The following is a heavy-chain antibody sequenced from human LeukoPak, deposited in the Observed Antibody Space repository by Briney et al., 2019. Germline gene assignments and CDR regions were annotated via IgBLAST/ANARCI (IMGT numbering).Heavy chain of an antibody. D-gene: IGHD2-21*02. Sequence: PGRSLRLSCAASGFTFSSYWMSWVRQAPGKGLEWVANIKQDGSEKYYVDSVKGRFTISRDNAKNSLYLQMNSLRAEDTAVYYCARGQAYCGGDCYSDWGQGTLVTVSS. CDR1: GFTFSSYW. CDR2: IKQDGSEK. CDR3: ARGQAYCGGDCYSD. V-gene: IGHV3-7*04. J-gene: IGHJ4*02.